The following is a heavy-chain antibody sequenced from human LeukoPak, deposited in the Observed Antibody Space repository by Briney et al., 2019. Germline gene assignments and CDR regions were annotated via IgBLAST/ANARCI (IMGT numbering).Heavy chain of an antibody. J-gene: IGHJ6*02. Sequence: GGSLRPSCAASGFTFSSYGMHWVRQAPGKGLEWVAVIWYDGSNKYYADSVKGRFTISRDNSKNTLYLQMNSLRAEDTAVYYCARGSGYDYYYYGMDVWGQGTTVTVSS. D-gene: IGHD5-12*01. CDR3: ARGSGYDYYYYGMDV. V-gene: IGHV3-33*01. CDR1: GFTFSSYG. CDR2: IWYDGSNK.